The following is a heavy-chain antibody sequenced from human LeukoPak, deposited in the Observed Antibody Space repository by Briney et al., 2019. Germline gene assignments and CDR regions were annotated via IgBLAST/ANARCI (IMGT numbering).Heavy chain of an antibody. D-gene: IGHD3-22*01. V-gene: IGHV1-46*01. CDR2: INPSGGST. CDR1: GYTFTSYY. J-gene: IGHJ4*02. Sequence: GASVTVSCMASGYTFTSYYMHWVRQAPGQGLEWMGIINPSGGSTSYAQKFQGRVTMTRDMSTSTVYMELSSLRSEDTAVYYCARDFLNDSSGYYSPGYWGQGTLVTVSS. CDR3: ARDFLNDSSGYYSPGY.